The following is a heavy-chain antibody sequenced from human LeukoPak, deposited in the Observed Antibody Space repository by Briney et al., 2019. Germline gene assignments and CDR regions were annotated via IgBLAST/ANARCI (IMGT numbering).Heavy chain of an antibody. CDR2: INHSGST. CDR1: GDSFSGYY. J-gene: IGHJ6*03. Sequence: PSETLSLTCAVYGDSFSGYYWSWIRQPPGKGLEWIGEINHSGSTNYNPSLKSRVTISVDTSKNQFSLKLSSVTAADTAVYYCARRRYYYYMDVWGKGTTVTVSS. CDR3: ARRRYYYYMDV. V-gene: IGHV4-34*01.